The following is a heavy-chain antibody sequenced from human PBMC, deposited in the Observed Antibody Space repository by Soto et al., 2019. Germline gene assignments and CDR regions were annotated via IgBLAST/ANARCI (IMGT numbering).Heavy chain of an antibody. D-gene: IGHD6-6*01. CDR2: ISYDGSNK. V-gene: IGHV3-30-3*01. Sequence: QVQLVESGGGVVQPGRSLRLSCAASGFTFSSYAMHWVRQAPGKGLGWVAVISYDGSNKYYADSVKGRFTISRDNSKNTLYLQMNSRRAEDTAVYYCARGIAARPKRLDYWGQGTLVTVSS. J-gene: IGHJ4*02. CDR3: ARGIAARPKRLDY. CDR1: GFTFSSYA.